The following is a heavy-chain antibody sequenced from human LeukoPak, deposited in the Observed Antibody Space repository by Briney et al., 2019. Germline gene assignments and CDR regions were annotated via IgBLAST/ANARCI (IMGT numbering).Heavy chain of an antibody. Sequence: GGSLRLSCAASGFSFSDYDMSWIRQAPGKGLEWVSYISSSSRYTKYADSLKGRFSISRDNAKKSLYLQMSSLRAEDTAVYYCAREGYDPYFDYWGQGTLVTVSS. CDR1: GFSFSDYD. D-gene: IGHD3-22*01. CDR2: ISSSSRYT. CDR3: AREGYDPYFDY. J-gene: IGHJ4*02. V-gene: IGHV3-11*05.